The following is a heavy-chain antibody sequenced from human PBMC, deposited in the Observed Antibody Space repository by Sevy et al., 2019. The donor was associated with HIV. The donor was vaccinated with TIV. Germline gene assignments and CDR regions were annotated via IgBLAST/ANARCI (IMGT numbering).Heavy chain of an antibody. CDR2: IWFDGSNT. CDR3: ARDLEFYDSGDYGPAFMPDY. Sequence: GGSLRLSCAASGFTFSSYSMHWVRQGPGKGLEWVAVIWFDGSNTYYADSVKGRFTMSRDIAKNSLHLKMNSLRAEDTAVYYCARDLEFYDSGDYGPAFMPDYWGQGTLVTVSS. J-gene: IGHJ4*02. CDR1: GFTFSSYS. V-gene: IGHV3-33*01. D-gene: IGHD4-17*01.